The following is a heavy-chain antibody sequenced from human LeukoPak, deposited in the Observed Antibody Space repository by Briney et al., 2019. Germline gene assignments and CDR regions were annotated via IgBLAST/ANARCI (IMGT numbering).Heavy chain of an antibody. CDR3: AASPRTSGYDGLFDY. Sequence: SETLSLTCTVSSGSISSGGYYWSWIRQHPGKGLEWSGYIYYSGSTYYNPSLKSRVTISVNTSKNQFSLKLSSATAADTAVYYCAASPRTSGYDGLFDYWGQGTLVTVSS. D-gene: IGHD5-12*01. CDR1: SGSISSGGYY. V-gene: IGHV4-31*03. CDR2: IYYSGST. J-gene: IGHJ4*02.